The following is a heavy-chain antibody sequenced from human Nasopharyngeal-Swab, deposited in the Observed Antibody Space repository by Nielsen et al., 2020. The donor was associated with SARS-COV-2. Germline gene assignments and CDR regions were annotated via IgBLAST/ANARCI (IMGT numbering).Heavy chain of an antibody. J-gene: IGHJ5*02. D-gene: IGHD3-9*01. V-gene: IGHV1-69*13. CDR2: IIPIFGTA. CDR1: GGTFSSYA. Sequence: SVKVSCKASGGTFSSYAISWVRQAPGQGLEWMGVIIPIFGTANYAQKFQGRVTITADESTSTAYMELSSLRSEDTAVYYCARDQGLLTGYMYNWFDPWGQGTLVTVSP. CDR3: ARDQGLLTGYMYNWFDP.